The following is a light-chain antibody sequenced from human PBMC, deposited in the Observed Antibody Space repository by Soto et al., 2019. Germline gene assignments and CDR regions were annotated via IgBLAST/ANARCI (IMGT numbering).Light chain of an antibody. CDR3: QQSYSIVYT. V-gene: IGKV1-39*01. CDR1: QSISTY. J-gene: IGKJ2*01. Sequence: IQLTQYPSSLSASVGDRVTISCRASQSISTYLNWYQQKPGKVPKLLIFYASNLQSGVPSRFSGSGSGTDFILTISSLQPEDFATYYCQQSYSIVYTFGQGTKLEIK. CDR2: YAS.